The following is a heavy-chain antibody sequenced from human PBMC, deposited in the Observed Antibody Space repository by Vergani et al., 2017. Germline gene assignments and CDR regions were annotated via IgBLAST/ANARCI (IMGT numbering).Heavy chain of an antibody. J-gene: IGHJ5*02. D-gene: IGHD6-13*01. CDR1: GASVNSYY. CDR2: LSTTGGA. V-gene: IGHV4-59*02. Sequence: QLQESDSRLVNPSQTLSLTCTVSGASVNSYYWSWIRQAPGKGLEWIGSLSTTGGATHASHNPSLKSRVSISVDTSKSQFSLRLTSVTAADSAIYYCAGDTHSWQRADRWGQGLLVSVSS. CDR3: AGDTHSWQRADR.